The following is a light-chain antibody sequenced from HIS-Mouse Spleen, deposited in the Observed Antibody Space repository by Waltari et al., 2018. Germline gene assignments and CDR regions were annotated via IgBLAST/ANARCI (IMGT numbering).Light chain of an antibody. CDR3: AAWDDSLSGPWV. CDR2: RKN. V-gene: IGLV1-47*01. CDR1: RSNIGSNS. J-gene: IGLJ3*02. Sequence: QSVLTQPPSASGTPGQRVTISCPGSRSNIGSNSVYWDQQLPGPAPKLLIYRKNQRPSGVPDRFSGSKSGTSASLAISGRRSEDEADYYCAAWDDSLSGPWVFGGGTKLTVL.